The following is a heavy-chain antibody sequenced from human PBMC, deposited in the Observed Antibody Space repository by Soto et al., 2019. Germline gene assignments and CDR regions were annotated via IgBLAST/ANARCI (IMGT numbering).Heavy chain of an antibody. J-gene: IGHJ6*02. Sequence: SVKVSCTASGGTFSSYAISWVRQAPGQGLEWMGGIIPIFGTANYAQKFQGRVTITADESTSTAYMELSSLRSEDTAVYYCARTAWWLGYYYYGMDVWGQGTTVTVSS. CDR3: ARTAWWLGYYYYGMDV. CDR2: IIPIFGTA. CDR1: GGTFSSYA. V-gene: IGHV1-69*13. D-gene: IGHD6-19*01.